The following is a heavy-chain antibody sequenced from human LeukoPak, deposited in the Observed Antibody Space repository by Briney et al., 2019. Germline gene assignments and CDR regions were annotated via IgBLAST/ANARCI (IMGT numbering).Heavy chain of an antibody. Sequence: PGGSLRLSCTTSGFIFSNYGMHWVRQAPGKGLEWVSGINWSGDRIGYADSVKGRFTISRDNAKKSLYLQMNSLRTEDTALYYCAKGGIHRGYYYYYMDVWGKGTTVTISS. CDR3: AKGGIHRGYYYYYMDV. V-gene: IGHV3-9*01. CDR2: INWSGDRI. CDR1: GFIFSNYG. J-gene: IGHJ6*03. D-gene: IGHD6-13*01.